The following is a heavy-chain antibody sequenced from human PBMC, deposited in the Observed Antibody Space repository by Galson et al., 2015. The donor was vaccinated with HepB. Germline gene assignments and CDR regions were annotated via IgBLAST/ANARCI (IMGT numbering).Heavy chain of an antibody. CDR2: ISWNSEDK. CDR3: VRSKTTALYYLGRANRWPTAPYHYSPMDV. V-gene: IGHV3-9*01. D-gene: IGHD3-10*01. Sequence: SLRLSCAASGFNFNDYAMHWVRQAPGKSLEWVSVISWNSEDKEYAGSVKGRFVISRDNAKNSVYLQMNSLRSEDTALYYCVRSKTTALYYLGRANRWPTAPYHYSPMDVWGQGTTVAVSS. J-gene: IGHJ6*02. CDR1: GFNFNDYA.